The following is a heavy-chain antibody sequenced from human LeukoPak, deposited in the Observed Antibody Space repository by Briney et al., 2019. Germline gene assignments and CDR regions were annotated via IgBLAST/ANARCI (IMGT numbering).Heavy chain of an antibody. Sequence: GRSLRLSCAASGFTFSSYAMHWVRKAPGKGREWVAVVSYDGSNKYYANSVKGRFTISRDKSKNTLHLQMNSLRAEDTAIYYCARDTSFAVGATLDFWGQGTLVTVSS. J-gene: IGHJ4*02. D-gene: IGHD1-26*01. CDR1: GFTFSSYA. CDR3: ARDTSFAVGATLDF. V-gene: IGHV3-30*04. CDR2: VSYDGSNK.